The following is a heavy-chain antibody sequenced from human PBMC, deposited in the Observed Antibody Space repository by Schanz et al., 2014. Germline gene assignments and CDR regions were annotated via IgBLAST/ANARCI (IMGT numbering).Heavy chain of an antibody. D-gene: IGHD2-15*01. CDR1: GFTISSYS. V-gene: IGHV3-23*04. Sequence: EVQMVESGGGVVQPGRSLRLSCAASGFTISSYSMNWVRQAPGKGLEWVSSISHSGGSKYYADSVKGRFTISRDNSENTLYLQMNSLSADDTAVFYCAKGMGYCSGGTCYDYYYYGLDVWGQGTTVTVSS. J-gene: IGHJ6*02. CDR3: AKGMGYCSGGTCYDYYYYGLDV. CDR2: ISHSGGSK.